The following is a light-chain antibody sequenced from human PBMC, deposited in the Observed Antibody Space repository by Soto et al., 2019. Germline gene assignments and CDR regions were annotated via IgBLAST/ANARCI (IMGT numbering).Light chain of an antibody. CDR2: KAS. CDR3: QHYNSYGT. J-gene: IGKJ1*01. CDR1: QSISVW. V-gene: IGKV1-5*03. Sequence: DIQVTQSPSTLSASVGDRVTITCRASQSISVWLAWYQQKAGKAPNLLIYKASRLESGVPSRFSGSGSGTEFTLTISSLQPDDFVTYYCQHYNSYGTFGQGTKVDI.